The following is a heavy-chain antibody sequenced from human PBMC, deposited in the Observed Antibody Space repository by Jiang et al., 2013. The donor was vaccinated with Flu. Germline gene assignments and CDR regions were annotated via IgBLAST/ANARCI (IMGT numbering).Heavy chain of an antibody. J-gene: IGHJ2*01. CDR1: GFTFSSYA. D-gene: IGHD3-22*01. V-gene: IGHV3-23*01. CDR3: AKDHGDYDTLQRAWYWGYWYFDL. Sequence: QPGGSLRLSCAASGFTFSSYAMSWVRQAPGKGLEWVSAISGSGGSTYYADSVKGRFTISRDNSKNTLYLQMNSLRAEDTAVYYCAKDHGDYDTLQRAWYWGYWYFDLWGRGTLVTVSS. CDR2: ISGSGGST.